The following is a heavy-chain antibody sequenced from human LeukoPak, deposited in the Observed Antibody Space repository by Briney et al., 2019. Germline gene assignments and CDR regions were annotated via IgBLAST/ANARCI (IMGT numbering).Heavy chain of an antibody. CDR3: AREGDSNSVGWFDP. J-gene: IGHJ5*02. CDR1: GGSISSSNW. D-gene: IGHD6-13*01. CDR2: IYHSGNT. V-gene: IGHV4-4*02. Sequence: SGTLSLTCAVSGGSISSSNWWSWVRQPPGKGLEWIGEIYHSGNTNYNPSLKSPVTISVDTSKNQFSLKLNSVTAADTAVYYCAREGDSNSVGWFDPWGQGTLVTVSS.